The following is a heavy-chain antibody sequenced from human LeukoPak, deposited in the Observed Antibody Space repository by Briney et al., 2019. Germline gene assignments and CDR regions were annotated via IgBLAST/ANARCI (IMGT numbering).Heavy chain of an antibody. CDR1: GFTFSDYY. D-gene: IGHD2-2*01. J-gene: IGHJ4*02. CDR3: AKAVVIVPTATPFDY. Sequence: GGSLRLSCAASGFTFSDYYMSWIRQAPGKGLEWVSYISSSGSTIYYADSVKGRFTISRDNSKNTLYMQMNSLRAEDTAVYYCAKAVVIVPTATPFDYWGQGTLVTVSS. V-gene: IGHV3-11*01. CDR2: ISSSGSTI.